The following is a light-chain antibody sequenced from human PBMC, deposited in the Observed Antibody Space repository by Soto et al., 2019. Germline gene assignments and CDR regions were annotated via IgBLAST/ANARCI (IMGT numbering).Light chain of an antibody. Sequence: EILITQSPGTLSLSPGERVTITCRASQSVSNNYLAWAQQKPGQAPRLLILSASNRATGIPDRVNRRGAGTEFTRTISRLEPADSEVYYCQQYGRSTRTFGPGTQVDIK. CDR2: SAS. V-gene: IGKV3-20*01. CDR1: QSVSNNY. J-gene: IGKJ1*01. CDR3: QQYGRSTRT.